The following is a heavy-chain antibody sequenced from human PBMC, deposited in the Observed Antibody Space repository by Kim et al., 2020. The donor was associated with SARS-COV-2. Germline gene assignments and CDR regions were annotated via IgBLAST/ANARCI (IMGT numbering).Heavy chain of an antibody. CDR2: IWYDGSNK. J-gene: IGHJ4*02. CDR3: ARDDISRRRENYFDY. Sequence: GGSLRLSCAASGFTFSSYGMHWVRQAPGKGLEWVAVIWYDGSNKYYADSVKGRFTISRDNSKNTLYLQMNSLRAEDTAVYYCARDDISRRRENYFDYWGQGTLVTVSS. V-gene: IGHV3-33*01. D-gene: IGHD3-3*02. CDR1: GFTFSSYG.